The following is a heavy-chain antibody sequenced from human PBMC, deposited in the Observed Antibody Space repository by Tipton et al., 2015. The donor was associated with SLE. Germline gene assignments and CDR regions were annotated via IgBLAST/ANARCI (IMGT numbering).Heavy chain of an antibody. CDR3: ARQGYSYGYPGFDY. J-gene: IGHJ4*02. CDR2: IYYSGST. D-gene: IGHD5-18*01. Sequence: LRLSCTVSGGSISSHYWSWIRQPPGKGLEWIGYIYYSGSTNYNPSLKSRVTMSVDTSKNQFSLKLSSVTAADTAVYYCARQGYSYGYPGFDYWGQGTLVTVSS. CDR1: GGSISSHY. V-gene: IGHV4-59*08.